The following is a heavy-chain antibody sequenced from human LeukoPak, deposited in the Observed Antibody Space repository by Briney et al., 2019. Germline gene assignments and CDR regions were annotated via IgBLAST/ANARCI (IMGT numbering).Heavy chain of an antibody. CDR3: ARARTTVTTSPDWFGP. V-gene: IGHV1-69*04. J-gene: IGHJ5*02. CDR1: GGTFSSYA. D-gene: IGHD4-17*01. Sequence: GASVKVSCKASGGTFSSYAISWVRQAPGQGLEWMGRIIPIFGIANYAQKFQGRVTIAADKSTSTAYMELSSLRSEDTAVYYCARARTTVTTSPDWFGPWGQGTLVTVSS. CDR2: IIPIFGIA.